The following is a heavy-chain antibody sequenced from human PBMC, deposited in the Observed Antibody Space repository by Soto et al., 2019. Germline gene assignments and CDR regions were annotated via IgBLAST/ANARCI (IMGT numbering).Heavy chain of an antibody. J-gene: IGHJ4*02. Sequence: QVQLVESGGGVVQPGRSLRLSCAASGFTFSNYAMHWVRQAPGKGLEWVAVISYDGSNKYYADSVKGRFTISRDNSKNTLYLQMNSLRAEYTAVYYCARLPVTYYFDYWGQGTLVTVSS. CDR3: ARLPVTYYFDY. CDR2: ISYDGSNK. D-gene: IGHD4-17*01. V-gene: IGHV3-30-3*01. CDR1: GFTFSNYA.